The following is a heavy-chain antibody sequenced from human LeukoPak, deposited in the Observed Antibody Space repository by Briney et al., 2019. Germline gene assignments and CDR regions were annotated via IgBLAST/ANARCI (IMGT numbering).Heavy chain of an antibody. CDR2: IYTSGST. V-gene: IGHV4-4*07. J-gene: IGHJ3*02. Sequence: SETLSLTCTVSGGSISSYYWSWIRQPAGKGLEWIGRIYTSGSTNYNPSLRSRVTMSVDTSKNQFSLKLSSVTAADTAVYYCARGGDWNYDYVWGSYRVALKSDAFDIWGQGTMVTVSS. D-gene: IGHD3-16*01. CDR1: GGSISSYY. CDR3: ARGGDWNYDYVWGSYRVALKSDAFDI.